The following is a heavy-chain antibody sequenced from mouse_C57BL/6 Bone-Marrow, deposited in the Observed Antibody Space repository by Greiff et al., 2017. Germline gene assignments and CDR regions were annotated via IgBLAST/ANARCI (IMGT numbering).Heavy chain of an antibody. D-gene: IGHD1-1*01. CDR3: AIYYYSPYWYFDV. CDR1: GYTFTSYW. CDR2: IDPSDSYT. J-gene: IGHJ1*03. V-gene: IGHV1-69*01. Sequence: QVQLQQPGAELVMPGASVKLSCKASGYTFTSYWMHWVKQRPGQGLEWIGEIDPSDSYTNYNQKFKGKSTLTVDKSSSTAYMQLSSLTSEDSAVYYCAIYYYSPYWYFDVWGTGTTVTVSS.